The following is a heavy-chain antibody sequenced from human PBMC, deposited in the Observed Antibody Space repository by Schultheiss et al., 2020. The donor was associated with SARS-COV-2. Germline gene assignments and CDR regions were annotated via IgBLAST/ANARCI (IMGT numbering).Heavy chain of an antibody. J-gene: IGHJ4*02. CDR1: GFTFSSYD. Sequence: GGSLRLSCAASGFTFSSYDMHWVRQATGKGLEWVSAIGTAGDPYYPGSVKGRFTISRDNAQNSLYLQMDSLRAEDTAVYYCARGTLYGDYLYWGQGTLVTVSS. CDR2: IGTAGDP. D-gene: IGHD4-17*01. CDR3: ARGTLYGDYLY. V-gene: IGHV3-13*05.